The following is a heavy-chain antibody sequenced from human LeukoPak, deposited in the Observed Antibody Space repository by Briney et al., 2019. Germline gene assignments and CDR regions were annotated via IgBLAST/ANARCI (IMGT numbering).Heavy chain of an antibody. V-gene: IGHV1-2*02. J-gene: IGHJ6*02. CDR2: INPKNGAT. CDR1: GYTFTGYY. CDR3: AKGATEGYYYYYGLDV. Sequence: ASVKVSCKASGYTFTGYYMHWGRQAPGEGLECMGWINPKNGATTYAQKFQDSVTLTRDTFINTAYMALSGLTSDDTAVFSCAKGATEGYYYYYGLDVWGQGTTVTVSS.